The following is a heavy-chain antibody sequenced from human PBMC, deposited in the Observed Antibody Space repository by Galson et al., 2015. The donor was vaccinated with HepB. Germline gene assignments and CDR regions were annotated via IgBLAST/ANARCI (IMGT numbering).Heavy chain of an antibody. D-gene: IGHD4-17*01. V-gene: IGHV3-73*01. CDR1: GFTFSGSA. CDR3: TRPPYGDYNPAGY. CDR2: IRSKANSYAT. J-gene: IGHJ4*02. Sequence: SLRLSCAASGFTFSGSAMHWVRQASGKGLEWVGRIRSKANSYATAYAASVKGRFTISRDDSKNTAYLQMNSLKTEDTAVYYCTRPPYGDYNPAGYWGQGTLVTVSS.